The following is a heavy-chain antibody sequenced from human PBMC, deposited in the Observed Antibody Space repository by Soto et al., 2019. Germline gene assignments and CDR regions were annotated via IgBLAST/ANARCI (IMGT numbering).Heavy chain of an antibody. V-gene: IGHV2-5*02. Sequence: QITLKESGPPLVKPTQTLTLTCTFSGFSLSTSGVGVGWIRQPPGKALEWLALIYWDDDKRYSPSLKSRLTITKDTSKTPVVLTMTNMDPVDTATYYCAHSLIPNWGSRGAFDYWGQGTLVTVSS. J-gene: IGHJ4*02. D-gene: IGHD7-27*01. CDR2: IYWDDDK. CDR3: AHSLIPNWGSRGAFDY. CDR1: GFSLSTSGVG.